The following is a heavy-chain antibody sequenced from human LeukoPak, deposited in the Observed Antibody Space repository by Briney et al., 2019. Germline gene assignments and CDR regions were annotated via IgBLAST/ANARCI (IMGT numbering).Heavy chain of an antibody. D-gene: IGHD7-27*01. V-gene: IGHV4-38-2*02. J-gene: IGHJ3*01. Sequence: PSETLSLTCTVSGYSIRSGFYWGWIRQPPGKGLEWLGSIFHSGNTHYNPSLKSRVTISVQTSQNQLSLKLSSVTAADTAVYYCARELGNAFDLWGQGTMVTVSS. CDR2: IFHSGNT. CDR3: ARELGNAFDL. CDR1: GYSIRSGFY.